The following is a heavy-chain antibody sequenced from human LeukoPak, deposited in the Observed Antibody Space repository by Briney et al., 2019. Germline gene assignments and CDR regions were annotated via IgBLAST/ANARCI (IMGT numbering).Heavy chain of an antibody. V-gene: IGHV3-30*18. Sequence: PGRSLRLSCAASGFIFSNYGMHWVRQAPGKGLEWAAVISHDGSTKFYADSVKGRFTISRDNSKNTLDLQMFSLRAEDTAVYYCAKEPTSYSSGWYFHHWGQGTLVTVSS. D-gene: IGHD6-25*01. CDR2: ISHDGSTK. CDR3: AKEPTSYSSGWYFHH. J-gene: IGHJ1*01. CDR1: GFIFSNYG.